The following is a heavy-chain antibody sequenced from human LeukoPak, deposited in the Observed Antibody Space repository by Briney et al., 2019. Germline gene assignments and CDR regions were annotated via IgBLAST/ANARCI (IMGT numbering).Heavy chain of an antibody. J-gene: IGHJ4*02. Sequence: GASVKVSCKASGYTFTSYDMHWVRQAPGQGLEWRGIINPSGDSTSYAQEFQGRVTMTRDTSTSTVYMGLSSLRSEDTAVYYCASVLYCGADCYSGRYFFDYWGQGTLVTVSS. CDR3: ASVLYCGADCYSGRYFFDY. V-gene: IGHV1-46*01. D-gene: IGHD2-21*02. CDR2: INPSGDST. CDR1: GYTFTSYD.